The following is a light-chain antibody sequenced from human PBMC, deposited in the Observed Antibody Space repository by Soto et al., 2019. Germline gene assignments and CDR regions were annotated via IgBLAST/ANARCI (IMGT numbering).Light chain of an antibody. CDR3: QQYQNWPLT. Sequence: ETVMTQSPATLSVSPGERATLSCRASQSVYSNLAWYQQKPGQAPRLLIYGASTRATGLPARFSGSGSVTEFTLTISSLQSEDFAVYYCQQYQNWPLTFGGGTKVEIK. CDR1: QSVYSN. V-gene: IGKV3-15*01. J-gene: IGKJ4*01. CDR2: GAS.